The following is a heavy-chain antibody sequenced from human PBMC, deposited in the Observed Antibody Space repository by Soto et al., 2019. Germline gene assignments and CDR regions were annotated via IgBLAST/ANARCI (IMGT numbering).Heavy chain of an antibody. Sequence: PGGSLRLSCAGSGFTFSSYNMNWVRQAPGKGLEWVSCLSSRSNHIFHADSVKGRFTISRDNAKNSLYLQMNSLKAEDTAVYYWATDVYFGSPVSGGMDVWGQGTTVTVSS. J-gene: IGHJ6*02. CDR3: ATDVYFGSPVSGGMDV. D-gene: IGHD2-15*01. CDR1: GFTFSSYN. CDR2: LSSRSNHI. V-gene: IGHV3-21*01.